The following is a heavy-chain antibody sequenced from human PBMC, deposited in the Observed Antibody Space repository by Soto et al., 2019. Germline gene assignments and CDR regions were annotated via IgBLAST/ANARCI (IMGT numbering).Heavy chain of an antibody. J-gene: IGHJ4*02. Sequence: SETLSLTCTVSGGSISSYYWSWIRQPPGKGLEWIGYIYYSGSTNYNPSLRSRVTISVDTSKNQFSLKLSSVTAADTAVYYCARRWGAAVDYWGQGTLVTVSS. CDR1: GGSISSYY. CDR2: IYYSGST. CDR3: ARRWGAAVDY. V-gene: IGHV4-59*08. D-gene: IGHD1-26*01.